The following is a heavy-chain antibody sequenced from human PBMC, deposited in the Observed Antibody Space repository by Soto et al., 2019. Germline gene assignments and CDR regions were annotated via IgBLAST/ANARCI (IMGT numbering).Heavy chain of an antibody. V-gene: IGHV4-30-4*01. CDR2: IYYSGST. CDR3: ARSHHGYCSGGSCAPGGYYYGMDV. CDR1: GGSISSGDYY. J-gene: IGHJ6*02. Sequence: SETLSLTCTVSGGSISSGDYYWSWIRQPPGKGLEWIGYIYYSGSTYYNQSLKSRVTISVDTSKNQLSLKLSSVTAADTAVYYCARSHHGYCSGGSCAPGGYYYGMDVRGQGTTVTVSS. D-gene: IGHD2-15*01.